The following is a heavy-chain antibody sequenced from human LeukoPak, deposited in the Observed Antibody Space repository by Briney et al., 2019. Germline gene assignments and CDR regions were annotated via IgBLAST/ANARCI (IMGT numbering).Heavy chain of an antibody. CDR2: FDPEDGET. CDR1: GYTLTELS. J-gene: IGHJ4*02. CDR3: ATVDDSSGYYSTYFDY. V-gene: IGHV1-24*01. Sequence: GASVKVSCKVSGYTLTELSMHWVRHAPGKGLEWMGGFDPEDGETIYAQKFQGRVTMTEDTSTDTAYMELSSLRSEDTAVYYCATVDDSSGYYSTYFDYWGQGTLVTVSS. D-gene: IGHD3-22*01.